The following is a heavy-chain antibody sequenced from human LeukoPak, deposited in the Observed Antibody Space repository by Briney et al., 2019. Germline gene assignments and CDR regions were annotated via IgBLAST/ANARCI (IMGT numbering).Heavy chain of an antibody. J-gene: IGHJ4*02. CDR1: GGSISSGGYS. CDR3: ARGARDSSGYYYGDYFDY. V-gene: IGHV4-30-2*01. Sequence: SETLSLTCAVSGGSISSGGYSWSWIRQAPGKGLEWIGYIYHSGSTYCNPSFKSRVTISVDRSKNQFSLKLSSVTAADTAVYYCARGARDSSGYYYGDYFDYWGQGTLVTVSS. D-gene: IGHD3-22*01. CDR2: IYHSGST.